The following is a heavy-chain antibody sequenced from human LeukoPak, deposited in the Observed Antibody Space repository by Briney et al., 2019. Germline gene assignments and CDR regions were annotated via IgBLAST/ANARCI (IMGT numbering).Heavy chain of an antibody. J-gene: IGHJ4*02. CDR1: GFTFSSYW. CDR2: IKQDGNEK. CDR3: AKDGYGDYDY. D-gene: IGHD4-17*01. Sequence: PGGSLRLSCAASGFTFSSYWMSWVRQAPGKGLEWVANIKQDGNEKYYADSVKGRFTISRDNSKNSLYLQMNSLRTEDTALYYCAKDGYGDYDYWGQGTLVTVSS. V-gene: IGHV3-7*03.